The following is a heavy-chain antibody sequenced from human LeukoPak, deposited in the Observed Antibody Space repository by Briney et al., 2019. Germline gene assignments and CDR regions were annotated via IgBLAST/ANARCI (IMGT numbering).Heavy chain of an antibody. Sequence: YGMSWVRQAPGKGLEWVSGINWNGGSTVYADSVKGRFTISRDNAKKSLYMQMNSLRAEDTALYYCARNGALDAFDIWGQGTMVTVSS. CDR1: YG. D-gene: IGHD2-8*01. CDR2: INWNGGST. CDR3: ARNGALDAFDI. V-gene: IGHV3-20*03. J-gene: IGHJ3*02.